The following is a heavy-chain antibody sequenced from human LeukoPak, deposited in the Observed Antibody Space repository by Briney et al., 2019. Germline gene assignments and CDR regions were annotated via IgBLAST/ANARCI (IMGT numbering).Heavy chain of an antibody. D-gene: IGHD2-21*01. CDR3: ARSYGDPEYYMDV. Sequence: SETLSLTCAVSGGSISSGGYSWSWIRQPPGKGLEWIGYIYYSGSTYYNPSLKSRVTISVDTSKNQFSLKLSSVTAADTAVYYCARSYGDPEYYMDVWGKGTTVTVSS. CDR1: GGSISSGGYS. V-gene: IGHV4-30-4*07. CDR2: IYYSGST. J-gene: IGHJ6*03.